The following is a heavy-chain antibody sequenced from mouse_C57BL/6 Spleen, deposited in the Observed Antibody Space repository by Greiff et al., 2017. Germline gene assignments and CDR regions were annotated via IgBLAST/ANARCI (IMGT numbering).Heavy chain of an antibody. Sequence: EVKVEESGGGLVQPGGSLSLSCAASGFTFTDYYMSWVRQPPGKALEWLGFIRNKANGYTTEYSASVKGRFTISRDNSQSILYLQMNALRAEDSATYYCARTAQATMDYWGQGTSVTVSS. D-gene: IGHD3-2*02. J-gene: IGHJ4*01. CDR1: GFTFTDYY. CDR2: IRNKANGYTT. V-gene: IGHV7-3*01. CDR3: ARTAQATMDY.